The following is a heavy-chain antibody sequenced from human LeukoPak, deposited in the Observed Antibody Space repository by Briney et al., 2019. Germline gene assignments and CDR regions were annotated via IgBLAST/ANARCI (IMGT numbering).Heavy chain of an antibody. D-gene: IGHD3-9*01. Sequence: ASVKVSCKASGGTFSSYAISWVRQAPGQGLEWMGRIIAILGIANYAQKFQGRVTITADKSTSTAYMELSSLRSEDTAVYYCARDVYDILTGRRGNWFDPWGQGTLVTVSS. CDR2: IIAILGIA. V-gene: IGHV1-69*04. CDR3: ARDVYDILTGRRGNWFDP. J-gene: IGHJ5*02. CDR1: GGTFSSYA.